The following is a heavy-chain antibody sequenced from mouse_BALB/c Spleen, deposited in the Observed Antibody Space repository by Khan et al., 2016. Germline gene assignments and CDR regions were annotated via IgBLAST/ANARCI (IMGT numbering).Heavy chain of an antibody. V-gene: IGHV9-3-1*01. Sequence: QIQLVQPGPELKKPGETVKISCKASGYTFTNYGMNWVKQAPGKGLKWMGWINTYTGEPTYADDFKGRFAFSLETSASTAYLQINNLKNEDTATYCCGRGDGYLFDYWGQGTTLTVSS. CDR2: INTYTGEP. D-gene: IGHD2-3*01. CDR3: GRGDGYLFDY. J-gene: IGHJ2*01. CDR1: GYTFTNYG.